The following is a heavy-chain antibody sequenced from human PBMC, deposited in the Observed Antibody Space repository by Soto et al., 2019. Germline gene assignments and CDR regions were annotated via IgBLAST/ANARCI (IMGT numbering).Heavy chain of an antibody. CDR2: INTYNGNT. V-gene: IGHV1-18*01. Sequence: QVQLVQSGAEVKNPGASVKVSCKASGYTFTRYGIGWARQAPGQGLEWMGWINTYNGNTNYAQNVQGRVTLTTDTYTSTAYMALRSLRSNDTAIYYCAMVDVYVTPSPQDVWGQGTTVIVSS. CDR1: GYTFTRYG. J-gene: IGHJ6*02. CDR3: AMVDVYVTPSPQDV. D-gene: IGHD3-16*01.